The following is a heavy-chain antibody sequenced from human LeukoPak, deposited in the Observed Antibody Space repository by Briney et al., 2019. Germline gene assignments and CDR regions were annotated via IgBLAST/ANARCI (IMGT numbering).Heavy chain of an antibody. CDR3: ASTPAVAGTPQNDY. CDR2: ISYDGSNK. Sequence: PGRSLRLSCAASGFTFSSYAMHWVRQAPGKGLEWVAVISYDGSNKYYADSVKGRFTISRDNSKNTLYLQMNSLRAEDTAVYYCASTPAVAGTPQNDYWGQGTLVTVSS. V-gene: IGHV3-30-3*01. D-gene: IGHD6-19*01. J-gene: IGHJ4*02. CDR1: GFTFSSYA.